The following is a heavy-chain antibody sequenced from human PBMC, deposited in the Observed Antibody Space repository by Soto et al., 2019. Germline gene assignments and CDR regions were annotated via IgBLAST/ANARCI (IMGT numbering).Heavy chain of an antibody. CDR3: AKDATTVTRQYDY. V-gene: IGHV3-30*18. CDR2: ISYDGSNK. CDR1: GFTFSSYG. J-gene: IGHJ4*02. Sequence: AGSLRLSCAASGFTFSSYGMHWVRQAPGKGLEWVAVISYDGSNKYYADSVKGRFTISRDNSKNTLYLQMNSLRAEDTAVYYCAKDATTVTRQYDYWGQGTLVTVSS. D-gene: IGHD4-17*01.